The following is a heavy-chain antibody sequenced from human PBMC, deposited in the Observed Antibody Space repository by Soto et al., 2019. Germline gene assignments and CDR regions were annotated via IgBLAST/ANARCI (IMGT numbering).Heavy chain of an antibody. Sequence: QLQLQESGPGLVKPSETLSLTCTVSGGSISSSSYYWGWIRQPPGKGLEWIGSIYYSGSTYYNPSLKSGVTTAVDTSKNPCSLKLSSVTAADTAVYYCARQGAARRADDAFDIWGQGTMVTVSS. CDR2: IYYSGST. V-gene: IGHV4-39*01. D-gene: IGHD6-6*01. CDR3: ARQGAARRADDAFDI. CDR1: GGSISSSSYY. J-gene: IGHJ3*02.